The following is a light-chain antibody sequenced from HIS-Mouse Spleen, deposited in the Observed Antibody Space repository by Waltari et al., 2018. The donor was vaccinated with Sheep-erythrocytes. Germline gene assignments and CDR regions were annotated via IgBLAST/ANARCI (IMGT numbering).Light chain of an antibody. Sequence: SYELTQPPSVSVSPGQTASITCSGDKLGDKYACWYQQKPGQSPVLVIYQDSNRPSGIPGRFCGSNSGNTATLTISGTQAMDEADYYCCSYAGSYTWVFGGGTKLTVL. CDR2: QDS. CDR1: KLGDKY. CDR3: CSYAGSYTWV. J-gene: IGLJ3*02. V-gene: IGLV3-1*01.